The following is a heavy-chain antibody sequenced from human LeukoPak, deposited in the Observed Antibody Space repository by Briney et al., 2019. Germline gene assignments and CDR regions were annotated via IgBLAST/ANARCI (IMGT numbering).Heavy chain of an antibody. Sequence: VASVKVSCKASGYTFTSYGISWVRQAPGQGLEWMGWISAYNGNTNYARKLQGRVTMTTDTSTSTAYMELRSLRSDDTAVYYCASGTYYILFDYWGQGTLVTVSS. V-gene: IGHV1-18*01. CDR1: GYTFTSYG. D-gene: IGHD1-26*01. CDR3: ASGTYYILFDY. J-gene: IGHJ4*02. CDR2: ISAYNGNT.